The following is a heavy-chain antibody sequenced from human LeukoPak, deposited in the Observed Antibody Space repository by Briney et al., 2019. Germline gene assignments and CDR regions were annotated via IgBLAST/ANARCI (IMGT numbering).Heavy chain of an antibody. CDR3: ARVEYSSGWQNFDY. D-gene: IGHD6-19*01. J-gene: IGHJ4*02. V-gene: IGHV1-2*06. CDR1: GYTFTGYY. Sequence: ASVKVSCKASGYTFTGYYMHWVRQAPGQGLEWMGRINPNSGGTNYAQKFQGRVTMTRDTSISTAYMELSRLRSDDTAVYYCARVEYSSGWQNFDYWGQGTLVTVSS. CDR2: INPNSGGT.